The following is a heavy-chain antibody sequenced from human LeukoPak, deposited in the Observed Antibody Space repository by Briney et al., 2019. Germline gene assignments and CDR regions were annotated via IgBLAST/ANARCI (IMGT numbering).Heavy chain of an antibody. CDR2: ISGSGGST. CDR3: AKMPGYSSSWYKDYFDY. D-gene: IGHD6-13*01. CDR1: GFTFSSYA. Sequence: GGSLRLSCAASGFTFSSYAMSWVRQAPGKGLEWVSAISGSGGSTYYADSVKGRFTISRDNSKNTLYLQMNSLRAEDTAVYYCAKMPGYSSSWYKDYFDYWGQGTLVTVSS. J-gene: IGHJ4*02. V-gene: IGHV3-23*01.